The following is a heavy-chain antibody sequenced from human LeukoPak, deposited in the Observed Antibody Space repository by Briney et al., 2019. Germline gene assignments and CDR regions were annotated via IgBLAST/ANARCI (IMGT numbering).Heavy chain of an antibody. CDR2: ISGSGDST. Sequence: GRSLRLSCAASGFTFSSYAMSWVRQAPGKGLEWVSAISGSGDSTYYADSVKGRFTISRDNSKNTLYLQMNSLRAEDTAVYYCAKDQGGGGSYPPDAFDIWGQGTMVTVSS. CDR1: GFTFSSYA. V-gene: IGHV3-23*01. CDR3: AKDQGGGGSYPPDAFDI. J-gene: IGHJ3*02. D-gene: IGHD1-26*01.